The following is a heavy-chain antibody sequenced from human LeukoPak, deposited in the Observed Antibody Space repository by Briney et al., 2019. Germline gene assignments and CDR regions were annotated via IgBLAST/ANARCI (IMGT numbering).Heavy chain of an antibody. CDR2: IYYTGRT. Sequence: SETLSLTCTVSGASISNYYWSWVRQPPGKGLEWIGYIYYTGRTNFNPSLKSRVTMSVDTSKNQLSLKLSSVTAADTAVYYCARDIGSGPVDVWGQGTTVTVSS. J-gene: IGHJ6*02. D-gene: IGHD3-10*01. V-gene: IGHV4-59*01. CDR3: ARDIGSGPVDV. CDR1: GASISNYY.